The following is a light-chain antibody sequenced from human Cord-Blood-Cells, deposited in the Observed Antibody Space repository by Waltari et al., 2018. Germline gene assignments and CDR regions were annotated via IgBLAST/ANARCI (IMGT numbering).Light chain of an antibody. Sequence: EIVMTQSPANLSVSPGERATLSCRASQSVSSNLAWYQQKPGQAPRLLIYGASTRATSIPARFSCSGSGTEYTLTISGLQSEDFAVYYCQQYNNWPPTFGQGAKVEIK. V-gene: IGKV3-15*01. CDR1: QSVSSN. CDR2: GAS. J-gene: IGKJ1*01. CDR3: QQYNNWPPT.